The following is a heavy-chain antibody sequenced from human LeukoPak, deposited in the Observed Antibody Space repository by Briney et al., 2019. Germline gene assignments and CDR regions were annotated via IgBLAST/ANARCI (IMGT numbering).Heavy chain of an antibody. D-gene: IGHD6-19*01. Sequence: GGSLRLSCAASGFTFSNGMHWVRQAPDRGLEWVAVISDDGTKKYYADSVKGRFTISRDNFKNTLYLQMNSLRSEDTAVYYCAKDVEQWPKNWSDPWGQGTLVTVSS. V-gene: IGHV3-30*18. CDR1: GFTFSNG. CDR3: AKDVEQWPKNWSDP. CDR2: ISDDGTKK. J-gene: IGHJ5*01.